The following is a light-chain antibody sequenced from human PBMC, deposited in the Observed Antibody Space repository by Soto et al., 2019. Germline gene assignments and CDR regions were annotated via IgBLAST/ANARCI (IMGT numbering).Light chain of an antibody. CDR2: EVS. Sequence: QSALTQPASVSGSPGQPITISCTGTSSDVGGYNYVSWYQQHPGKAPKLMIYEVSNRPSGVSNRFSGSKSGNTASLTISGLKAEDEAAYYCSSYTSSSIYYVFGTGTKVTVL. CDR3: SSYTSSSIYYV. V-gene: IGLV2-14*01. J-gene: IGLJ1*01. CDR1: SSDVGGYNY.